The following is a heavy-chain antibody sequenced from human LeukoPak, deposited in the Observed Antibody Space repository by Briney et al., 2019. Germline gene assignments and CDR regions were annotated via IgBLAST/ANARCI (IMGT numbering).Heavy chain of an antibody. CDR1: GYTFTGCY. J-gene: IGHJ5*02. CDR2: INPNSGGT. Sequence: ASVKVSCKASGYTFTGCYMHWVRRAPGQGLEWMGWINPNSGGTNYAQKFQGRVTMTRDTSISTAYMELSRLRSDDTAVYYCARDFTIFGVVTPRRVFDPWGQGTLVTVSS. V-gene: IGHV1-2*02. D-gene: IGHD3-3*01. CDR3: ARDFTIFGVVTPRRVFDP.